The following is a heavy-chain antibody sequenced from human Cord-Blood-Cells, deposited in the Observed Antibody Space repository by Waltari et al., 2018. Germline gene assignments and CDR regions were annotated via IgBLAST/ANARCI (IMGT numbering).Heavy chain of an antibody. CDR2: IIPIFGTA. D-gene: IGHD7-27*01. J-gene: IGHJ4*02. CDR3: ARVGLTGENYFDY. V-gene: IGHV1-69*06. CDR1: GGTFRSYA. Sequence: QVQLVQSGAEVKTPGSSVKVSCKASGGTFRSYAISWARHAPGQGLEWMGGIIPIFGTANYAQKFQGRVTITADKSTSTAYMELSSLRSEDTAVYYCARVGLTGENYFDYWGQGTLVTVSS.